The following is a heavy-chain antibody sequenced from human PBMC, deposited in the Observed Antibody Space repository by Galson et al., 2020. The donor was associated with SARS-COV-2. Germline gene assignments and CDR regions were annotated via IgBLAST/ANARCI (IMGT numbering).Heavy chain of an antibody. Sequence: SETLSLTCTVSGGSISSYYWSWIRQPPGKGLEWIGYIYYSGNTNYNPSLKSRVTISVDTSKNQFSLKLSSVTAADTAVYYCASSRSGWKNWNWFDPWGQGTLVTVSS. CDR1: GGSISSYY. V-gene: IGHV4-59*01. J-gene: IGHJ5*02. CDR2: IYYSGNT. CDR3: ASSRSGWKNWNWFDP. D-gene: IGHD6-19*01.